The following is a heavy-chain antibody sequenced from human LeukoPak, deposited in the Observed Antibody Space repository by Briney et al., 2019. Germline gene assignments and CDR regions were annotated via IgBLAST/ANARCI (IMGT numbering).Heavy chain of an antibody. D-gene: IGHD2-2*02. J-gene: IGHJ5*02. CDR2: INAANGNT. CDR3: AREGMWDCSSSTCYRWFDP. Sequence: GASVKVSCKASGYTFSRYALHWVRQAPGQGLEGMGWINAANGNTKYSQNFQGRVTITRDTSATTAYMELRGLRSADTAVYYCAREGMWDCSSSTCYRWFDPWGQGTLVTVSS. CDR1: GYTFSRYA. V-gene: IGHV1-3*01.